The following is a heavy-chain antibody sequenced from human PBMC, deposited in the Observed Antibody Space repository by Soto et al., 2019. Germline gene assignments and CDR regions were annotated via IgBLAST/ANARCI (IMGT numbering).Heavy chain of an antibody. CDR3: ARDNTIFGVVIQFDY. CDR2: IKQDGSEK. Sequence: EVQLVESGGGLVQPGGSLRLSCAASGFTFSSYWMSWVRQAPGKGLEWVANIKQDGSEKYYVDSVKGRFTISRDNAKNSLYLQMNSLRAEDTAVYYCARDNTIFGVVIQFDYWGQGTLVTVSS. CDR1: GFTFSSYW. J-gene: IGHJ4*02. V-gene: IGHV3-7*03. D-gene: IGHD3-3*01.